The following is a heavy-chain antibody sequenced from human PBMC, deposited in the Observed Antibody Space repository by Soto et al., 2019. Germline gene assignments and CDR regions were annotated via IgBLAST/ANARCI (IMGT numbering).Heavy chain of an antibody. J-gene: IGHJ4*02. D-gene: IGHD1-1*01. CDR1: GYAFTTYG. CDR2: ISAHNGNT. Sequence: QVHLVQSGAEVKKPGASVKVSCKGSGYAFTTYGITWVRQAPGQGLEWMGWISAHNGNTNYGQKLQVRVTVTRDTSTSTAYMELRSLRSDDTAVYYCARGRYGDYWGQGALVTVSS. CDR3: ARGRYGDY. V-gene: IGHV1-18*01.